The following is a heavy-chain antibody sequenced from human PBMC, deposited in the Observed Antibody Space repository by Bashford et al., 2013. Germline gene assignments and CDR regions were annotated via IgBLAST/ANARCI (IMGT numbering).Heavy chain of an antibody. J-gene: IGHJ4*01. V-gene: IGHV4-61*01. Sequence: SETLSLTCSVSGGSVSSGSSYWSWIRQPPGKSLEWIGFIYHTGTTKYNPSLKSRVTISVDTSKNQFSLKLTSVTAADTALYYCARGNVVTGITHWGHGTLVTVSS. D-gene: IGHD2-21*02. CDR1: GGSVSSGSSY. CDR3: ARGNVVTGITH. CDR2: IYHTGTT.